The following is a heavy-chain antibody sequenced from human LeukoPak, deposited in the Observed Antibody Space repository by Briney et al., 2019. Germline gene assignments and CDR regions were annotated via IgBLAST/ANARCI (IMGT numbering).Heavy chain of an antibody. CDR3: ARDDNSEYSDDAFDI. CDR1: GASIRSHS. V-gene: IGHV4-4*07. D-gene: IGHD1-26*01. J-gene: IGHJ3*02. CDR2: IHTSAST. Sequence: SETLSLTCSVSGASIRSHSWSWLRQPAGKGLEWIGRIHTSASTEYNPSLKSRVTMSVDTSKNQFSLKLNSVTAADTAVYFCARDDNSEYSDDAFDIWGQGTLVTVSS.